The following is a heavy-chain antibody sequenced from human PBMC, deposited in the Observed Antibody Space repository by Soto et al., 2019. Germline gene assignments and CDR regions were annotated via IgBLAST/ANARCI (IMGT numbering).Heavy chain of an antibody. CDR2: MYPNSGGT. CDR1: GYTFTGYS. D-gene: IGHD3-3*01. J-gene: IGHJ3*02. V-gene: IGHV1-2*02. CDR3: ARGLVGDSDFWSGYYFGHDHAFDI. Sequence: ASVQVSWTTSGYTFTGYSMHWVRRAPGPGLEWVGWMYPNSGGTNYAQKFQGRVIMTRDTSISAAYMELSRLRSDDRAVYYCARGLVGDSDFWSGYYFGHDHAFDILGQVRMVTV.